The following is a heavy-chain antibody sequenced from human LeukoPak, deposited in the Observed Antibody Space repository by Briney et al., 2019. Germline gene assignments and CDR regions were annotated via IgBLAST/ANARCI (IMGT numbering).Heavy chain of an antibody. CDR3: ARARRVQVIPVAESAEYFEH. D-gene: IGHD2-2*01. CDR1: GYPFTSFG. V-gene: IGHV1-18*01. Sequence: ASVKVSCKTSGYPFTSFGVSRVRQAPGQGLEWMGWISPYNGNTNFAQRFQGRLTLTTDTSTSTVYMELRSLRSDDTAVYFCARARRVQVIPVAESAEYFEHWGQGTLVTVSS. CDR2: ISPYNGNT. J-gene: IGHJ1*01.